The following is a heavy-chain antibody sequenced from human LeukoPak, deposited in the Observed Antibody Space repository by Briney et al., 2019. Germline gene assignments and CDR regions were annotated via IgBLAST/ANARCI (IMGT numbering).Heavy chain of an antibody. CDR1: GYTFTGYY. Sequence: ASVKVSCRPSGYTFTGYYLHWVRQAPGQGLEWMGWINPNSGGTNYAQKFQGRVTMTRDTSISTAYMELSRLRSDDTAVYYCAREGSIAVAFDYWGQGTLVTVSS. J-gene: IGHJ4*02. V-gene: IGHV1-2*02. CDR2: INPNSGGT. CDR3: AREGSIAVAFDY. D-gene: IGHD6-19*01.